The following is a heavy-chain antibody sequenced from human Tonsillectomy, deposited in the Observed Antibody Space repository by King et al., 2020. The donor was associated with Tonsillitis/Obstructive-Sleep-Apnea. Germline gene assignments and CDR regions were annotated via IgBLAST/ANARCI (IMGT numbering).Heavy chain of an antibody. V-gene: IGHV4-39*01. D-gene: IGHD3-3*01. Sequence: QVQLQESGPGLVKPSETLSLTCTVSGGSISSSSYYWGWIRQPPGKGLEWIGSIYYSGSTYYNPSLKSRVTISVDTSKNQFSLKLSSLTAADTAVYYCARRGYDFWSGYSPYFDYWGQGTLVTVSS. CDR3: ARRGYDFWSGYSPYFDY. CDR2: IYYSGST. J-gene: IGHJ4*02. CDR1: GGSISSSSYY.